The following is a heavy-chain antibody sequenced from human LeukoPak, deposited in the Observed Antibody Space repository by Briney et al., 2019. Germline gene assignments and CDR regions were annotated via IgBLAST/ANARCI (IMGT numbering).Heavy chain of an antibody. D-gene: IGHD3-9*01. CDR3: ARSRGRHFDWLLVDY. V-gene: IGHV1-18*01. J-gene: IGHJ4*02. Sequence: ASVKVSCKASGYTFTNYGISWVRQAPGQGLEWMGWISAYNGNTNYAQKLQGRVTMTTDTSTSTAYMELRSLRSDDTAVYYCARSRGRHFDWLLVDYWGQGTLVTVSS. CDR1: GYTFTNYG. CDR2: ISAYNGNT.